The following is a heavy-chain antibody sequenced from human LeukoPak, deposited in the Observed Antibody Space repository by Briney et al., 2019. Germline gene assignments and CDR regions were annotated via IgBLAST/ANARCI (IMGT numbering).Heavy chain of an antibody. CDR3: ARLRPYSSDWYAYYGMDV. Sequence: GGSLRLSCVASGFTFSSYWMSWVRQAPGKGLEWVANIKHEGTQNYYVDSVKGRFTIPRENSKNSLYLQMNSLRAEETAVYYCARLRPYSSDWYAYYGMDVWGQGTTVTVSS. CDR2: IKHEGTQN. CDR1: GFTFSSYW. J-gene: IGHJ6*02. D-gene: IGHD6-13*01. V-gene: IGHV3-7*04.